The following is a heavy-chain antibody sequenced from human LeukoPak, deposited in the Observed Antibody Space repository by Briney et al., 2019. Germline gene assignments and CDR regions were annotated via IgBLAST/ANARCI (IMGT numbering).Heavy chain of an antibody. V-gene: IGHV1-18*01. Sequence: ASVKVSCKASGGTFSSYAISWVRQAPGQGLEWMGWISAYNGNTNYAQKLQGRVTMTTDTSTSTAYMELRSLRSDDTAVYYCARAWGNCGGDCYSDYWGQGTLVTVSS. CDR2: ISAYNGNT. CDR3: ARAWGNCGGDCYSDY. D-gene: IGHD2-21*01. J-gene: IGHJ4*02. CDR1: GGTFSSYA.